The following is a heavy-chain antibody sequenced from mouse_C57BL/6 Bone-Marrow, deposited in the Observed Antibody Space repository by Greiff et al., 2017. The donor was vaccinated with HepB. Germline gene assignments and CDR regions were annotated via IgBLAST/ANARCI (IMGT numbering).Heavy chain of an antibody. V-gene: IGHV1-63*01. CDR1: GYTFTNYW. D-gene: IGHD4-1*01. J-gene: IGHJ4*01. CDR3: ARTNCYYAMDY. Sequence: QVQLQQSGAELVRPGTSVKMSCKASGYTFTNYWIGWAKQRPGHGLEWIGDIYPGGGYTNYNEKFKGKATLTADKASSTAYMQFSSRTSEDSAIYYCARTNCYYAMDYWGQGTSVTVSS. CDR2: IYPGGGYT.